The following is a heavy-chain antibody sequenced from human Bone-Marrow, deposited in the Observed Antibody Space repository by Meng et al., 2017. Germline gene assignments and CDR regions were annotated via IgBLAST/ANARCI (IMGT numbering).Heavy chain of an antibody. CDR3: ARIGIGGSYSFFAY. CDR2: IDWDDDK. CDR1: GFSLSTSGMR. D-gene: IGHD1-26*01. J-gene: IGHJ4*02. Sequence: SGPTLVKPTQTLTLTCIFSGFSLSTSGMRVSWIRQPPGKALEWLARIDWDDDKFYSTSLKTRLTISKDTSKNQVVLTMTNMDPVDTATYYCARIGIGGSYSFFAYWGQGTLVTVSS. V-gene: IGHV2-70*04.